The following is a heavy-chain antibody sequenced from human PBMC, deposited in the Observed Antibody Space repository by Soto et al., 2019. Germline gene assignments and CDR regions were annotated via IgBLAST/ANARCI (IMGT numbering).Heavy chain of an antibody. D-gene: IGHD1-26*01. CDR2: LYSDRDT. CDR1: GGSISSNSYS. J-gene: IGHJ6*02. Sequence: SETLSLTCSVSGGSISSNSYSWGWIRQPPGKGLEWIATLYSDRDTYYNPSLKSRVTISVDTSKNQFSLKLSSVTAADTAVYYCARQAPLRDSGSYFWYYGMDVWGQGTTVTVSS. CDR3: ARQAPLRDSGSYFWYYGMDV. V-gene: IGHV4-39*01.